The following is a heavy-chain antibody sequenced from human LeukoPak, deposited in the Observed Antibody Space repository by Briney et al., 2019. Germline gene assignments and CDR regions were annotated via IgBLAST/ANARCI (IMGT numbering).Heavy chain of an antibody. CDR3: APRYCSGGSCYEGAFDI. J-gene: IGHJ3*02. D-gene: IGHD2-15*01. Sequence: GGSLRLSCAASGFTFSSYAMNWVRQAPGKGLEWVSLISGGGGRTYYADSVKGRFTISRDNSKNTLYVEMNSLRAEDTAVYYCAPRYCSGGSCYEGAFDIRGQGTMVTVSS. CDR1: GFTFSSYA. V-gene: IGHV3-23*01. CDR2: ISGGGGRT.